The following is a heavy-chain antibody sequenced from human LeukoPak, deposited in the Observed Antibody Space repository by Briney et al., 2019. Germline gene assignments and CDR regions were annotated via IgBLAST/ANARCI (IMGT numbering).Heavy chain of an antibody. CDR1: GFTFSSYA. CDR3: AKMYYYDSSGYYSDYFDY. J-gene: IGHJ4*02. Sequence: GGSLGLSCAASGFTFSSYAMSWVRQAPGKGLEWVSAISGSGGSTYYADSVKGRFAISRDNSKNTLYLQMNSLRAEDTAVYYCAKMYYYDSSGYYSDYFDYWGQGALVTVSS. D-gene: IGHD3-22*01. V-gene: IGHV3-23*01. CDR2: ISGSGGST.